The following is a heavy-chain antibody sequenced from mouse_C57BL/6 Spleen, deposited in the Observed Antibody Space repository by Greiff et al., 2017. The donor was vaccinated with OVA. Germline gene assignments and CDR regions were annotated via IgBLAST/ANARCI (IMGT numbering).Heavy chain of an antibody. CDR2: IRNKANGYTT. J-gene: IGHJ3*01. CDR1: GFTFTDYY. V-gene: IGHV7-3*01. CDR3: ARYTEGFAY. Sequence: EVKLMESGGGLVQPGGSLSLSCAASGFTFTDYYMSWVRQPPGKALEWLGFIRNKANGYTTEYSASVKGRFTISRDNSQSILYLQMNALRAEDSATYDCARYTEGFAYWGQGTLVTVSA.